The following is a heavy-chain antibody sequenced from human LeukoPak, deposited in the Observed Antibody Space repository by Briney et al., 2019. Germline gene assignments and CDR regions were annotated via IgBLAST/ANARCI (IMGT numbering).Heavy chain of an antibody. J-gene: IGHJ6*02. V-gene: IGHV1-69*01. CDR2: IIPIFGTA. Sequence: SVKVSCKASGGTFSSYTISWVRQAPGQGLEWMGGIIPIFGTANYAQKFQGRVTITADESTSTAYMELSSLRSEDTAVYYCARVGTTVTQNPYYYYGMDVWGQGTTVTVSS. CDR1: GGTFSSYT. CDR3: ARVGTTVTQNPYYYYGMDV. D-gene: IGHD4-17*01.